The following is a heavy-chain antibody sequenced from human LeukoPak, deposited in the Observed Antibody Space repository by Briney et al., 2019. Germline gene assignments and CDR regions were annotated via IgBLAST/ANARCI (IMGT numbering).Heavy chain of an antibody. V-gene: IGHV4-4*09. CDR1: GDSSSHYY. CDR2: IHTSGST. Sequence: PSETLSLTCSVSGDSSSHYYWSWFRLPPGPGQESIGLIHTSGSTNYNPSLQSRVTMSLDTSNSHFSLKLDSVTAADTAIYYCARGSGWLTPNRGQGTLVTVAS. J-gene: IGHJ4*02. CDR3: ARGSGWLTPN. D-gene: IGHD4/OR15-4a*01.